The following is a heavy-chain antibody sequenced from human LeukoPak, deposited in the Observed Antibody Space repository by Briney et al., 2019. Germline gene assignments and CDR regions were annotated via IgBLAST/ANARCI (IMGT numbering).Heavy chain of an antibody. CDR3: ARDLWGSYGMDV. V-gene: IGHV3-21*01. CDR2: ISSSSSYI. D-gene: IGHD3-16*01. J-gene: IGHJ6*02. Sequence: GGSLRLSCAASGFTFSSYSMNWVRQAPGKGLEWVSSISSSSSYIYYADSVKGRFTISRGNAKNSLYLQMNSLRAEDTAVYYCARDLWGSYGMDVWGQGTTVTVSS. CDR1: GFTFSSYS.